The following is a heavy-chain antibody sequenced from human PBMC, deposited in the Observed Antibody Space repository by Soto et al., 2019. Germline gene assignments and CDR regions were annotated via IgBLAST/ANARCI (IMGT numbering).Heavy chain of an antibody. CDR3: AKVGVGATTLDAFDI. CDR2: ISWNSGSI. J-gene: IGHJ3*02. Sequence: GGSLRLSCAASGFTFDDYAMRWVRQAPGKGLEWVSGISWNSGSIGYADSVKGRFTISRDNAKNSLYLQMNSLRAEDTALYYCAKVGVGATTLDAFDIWGQGTMVTVSS. V-gene: IGHV3-9*01. D-gene: IGHD1-26*01. CDR1: GFTFDDYA.